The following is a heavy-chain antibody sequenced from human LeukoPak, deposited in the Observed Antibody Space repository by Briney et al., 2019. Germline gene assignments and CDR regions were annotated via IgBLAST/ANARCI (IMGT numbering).Heavy chain of an antibody. CDR3: ARFRGSGSHTLYSFDY. D-gene: IGHD3-10*01. J-gene: IGHJ4*02. Sequence: SGGSLRLSCAASGFPFSINAMSWVRQAPGKGLEWVSGISGTGGGTFYADSVKGRFSISRDDSINTLYLQMSSLRAEDTAVYYCARFRGSGSHTLYSFDYRGQGSLVTVSS. CDR1: GFPFSINA. V-gene: IGHV3-23*01. CDR2: ISGTGGGT.